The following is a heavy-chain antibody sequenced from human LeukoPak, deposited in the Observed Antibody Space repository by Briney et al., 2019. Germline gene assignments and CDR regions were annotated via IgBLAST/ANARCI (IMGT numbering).Heavy chain of an antibody. D-gene: IGHD2-2*01. CDR3: ARERAYCSSTSCRGKSDRFDP. V-gene: IGHV1-46*01. Sequence: ASVKVPCKGSGYTFSSYYMHWVRQAPGQGLEWMGIINPSGGSTSYAQKFQGRVTMTRDTSTSTVYMELSSLRSEDTAVYYCARERAYCSSTSCRGKSDRFDPWGQDTLVSVSS. J-gene: IGHJ5*02. CDR1: GYTFSSYY. CDR2: INPSGGST.